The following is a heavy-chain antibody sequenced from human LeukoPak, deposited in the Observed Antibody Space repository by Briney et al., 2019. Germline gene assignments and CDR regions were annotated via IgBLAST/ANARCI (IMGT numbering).Heavy chain of an antibody. V-gene: IGHV4-4*07. CDR3: ARLIGDGEFPYYYVYYMDV. D-gene: IGHD4-17*01. J-gene: IGHJ6*03. Sequence: SSETLSLTCDVSGGSINNYYWSWIRQPAGKGLEWIGRIFSSGSANYNPSLKSRVTMSVDTSKNQFSLKLTSVSAADTAVYYCARLIGDGEFPYYYVYYMDVWGKGTTVIISS. CDR2: IFSSGSA. CDR1: GGSINNYY.